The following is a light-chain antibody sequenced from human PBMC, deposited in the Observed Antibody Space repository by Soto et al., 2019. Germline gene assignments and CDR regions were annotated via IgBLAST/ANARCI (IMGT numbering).Light chain of an antibody. J-gene: IGKJ2*01. Sequence: DIQMTQSPSTLSASLGDRVTITCRASQSISSWLAWYQQKPGKAPTLLIYGASRLESGVPSRFSGSGSGTDFSLTIYSLRPEDSATYFCLQDYNYPRTFGQGTKVDIK. CDR1: QSISSW. CDR3: LQDYNYPRT. V-gene: IGKV1-5*01. CDR2: GAS.